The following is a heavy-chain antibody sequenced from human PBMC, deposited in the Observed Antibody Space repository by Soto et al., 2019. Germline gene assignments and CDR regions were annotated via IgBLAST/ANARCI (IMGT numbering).Heavy chain of an antibody. V-gene: IGHV3-30-3*01. D-gene: IGHD6-13*01. CDR3: ARDREIAAAGTVFDY. J-gene: IGHJ4*02. CDR1: GFTFSSYA. CDR2: ISYDGSNK. Sequence: QVQLVESGGGVVQPGRSLRLSCAASGFTFSSYAMHWVRQAPGKGLEWVAVISYDGSNKYYADSVKGRFTISRDNSKNTLYLQMNSLGAEDTAVYYCARDREIAAAGTVFDYWGQGTLVTVSS.